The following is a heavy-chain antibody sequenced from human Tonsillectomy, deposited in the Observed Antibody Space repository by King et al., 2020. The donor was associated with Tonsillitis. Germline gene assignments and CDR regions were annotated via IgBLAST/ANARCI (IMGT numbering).Heavy chain of an antibody. CDR1: GFTFSNAW. Sequence: EVQLVESGGGLVKPGGSLRLSCAASGFTFSNAWMSWVRQAPGKGLEWVGRIKSKTDGGTTDYAAPVKGRFTISRDDSKNTLDLQRKSLKTEDTAVYYCTLIYYYYMDVWGKGTTVTVSS. D-gene: IGHD2-8*01. CDR2: IKSKTDGGTT. J-gene: IGHJ6*03. V-gene: IGHV3-15*01. CDR3: TLIYYYYMDV.